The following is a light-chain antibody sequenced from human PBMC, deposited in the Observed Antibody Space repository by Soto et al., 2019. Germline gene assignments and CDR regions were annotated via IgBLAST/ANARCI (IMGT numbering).Light chain of an antibody. CDR1: QSISSW. CDR2: KAS. J-gene: IGKJ4*01. CDR3: QQYDSYPLT. V-gene: IGKV1-5*03. Sequence: IQMIPAPATLSASIEDRATITCRASQSISSWLARYQQKPGKAPNLLIYKASTLESGVPSRFSGSGSGTEFTLTVSSLQPDDFATYYCQQYDSYPLTFGGGTKVDIK.